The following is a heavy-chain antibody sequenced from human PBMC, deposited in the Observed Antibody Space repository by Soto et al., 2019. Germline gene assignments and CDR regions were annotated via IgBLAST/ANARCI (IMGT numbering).Heavy chain of an antibody. CDR3: ARDIPVTTSYYYYGMDV. D-gene: IGHD4-17*01. Sequence: SVKVSCKASGGTFSSYAISWVRQAPGQGLEWMGGIIPIFGTANYAQKFQGRVTITADESTSTAYMELSSLRSEDTAVYYCARDIPVTTSYYYYGMDVWGQGTTVTVSS. V-gene: IGHV1-69*13. CDR1: GGTFSSYA. J-gene: IGHJ6*02. CDR2: IIPIFGTA.